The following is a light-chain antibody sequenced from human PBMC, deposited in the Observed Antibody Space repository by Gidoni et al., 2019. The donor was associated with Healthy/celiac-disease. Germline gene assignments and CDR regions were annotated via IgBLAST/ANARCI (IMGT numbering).Light chain of an antibody. CDR2: LGS. CDR1: QSLLHSNGYNY. CDR3: MQALQTPST. V-gene: IGKV2-28*01. Sequence: DIVMTQSPLSMPVTPGEPASISCRSSQSLLHSNGYNYLDWYLQKPGQSPQLLIYLGSNRASGVPDRFSGSGSGTDFTLKISRVEAEDVGVYYCMQALQTPSTLGGWTKVEIK. J-gene: IGKJ4*01.